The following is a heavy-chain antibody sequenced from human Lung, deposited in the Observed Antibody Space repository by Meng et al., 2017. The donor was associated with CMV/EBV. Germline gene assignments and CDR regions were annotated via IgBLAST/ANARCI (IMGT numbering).Heavy chain of an antibody. CDR2: MSFDGSNK. J-gene: IGHJ6*02. Sequence: GGSLRLSCAASGFAFDTFTMYWVRQAPGKGLEWVALMSFDGSNKNYADSVQGRFTISRDNSKNALYLEMNSLRAEDTAVYYCARVPNRLFGERPLERFDVWGQGTTVTVSS. V-gene: IGHV3-30-3*01. CDR1: GFAFDTFT. CDR3: ARVPNRLFGERPLERFDV. D-gene: IGHD3-10*02.